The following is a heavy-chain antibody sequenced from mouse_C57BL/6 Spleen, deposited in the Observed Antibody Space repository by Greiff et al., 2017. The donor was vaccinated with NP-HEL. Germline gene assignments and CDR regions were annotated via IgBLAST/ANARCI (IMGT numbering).Heavy chain of an antibody. J-gene: IGHJ4*01. CDR1: GYTFTSYW. CDR3: AGMVTTGGYYAMDD. V-gene: IGHV1-64*01. CDR2: IHPNSGST. Sequence: QVQLQQPGAELVKPGASVKLSCKASGYTFTSYWMHWVKQRPGQGLEWIGMIHPNSGSTNYNEKFKSKATLTVDKSSSTAYMQLSSLTSEDSAVYYCAGMVTTGGYYAMDDWGQGTSVTVSS. D-gene: IGHD2-2*01.